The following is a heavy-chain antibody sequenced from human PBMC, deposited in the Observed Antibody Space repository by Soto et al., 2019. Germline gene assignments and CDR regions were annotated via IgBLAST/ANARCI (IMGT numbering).Heavy chain of an antibody. CDR1: GGTFSSYA. V-gene: IGHV1-69*06. CDR3: ASVTGPNHALWPGYSPAYYYGMDV. J-gene: IGHJ6*02. Sequence: SVKVSCKASGGTFSSYAISWVRQAPGQGLEWMGGIIPIFGTANYAQKFQGRVTITADKSTSTAYMELSSLRSEDTAVYYCASVTGPNHALWPGYSPAYYYGMDVWGQGTTVTVSS. CDR2: IIPIFGTA. D-gene: IGHD3-3*01.